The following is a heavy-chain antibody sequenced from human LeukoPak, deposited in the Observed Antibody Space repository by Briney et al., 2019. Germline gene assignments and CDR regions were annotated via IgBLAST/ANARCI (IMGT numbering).Heavy chain of an antibody. Sequence: NPGGSLRLSCAASGFTFSSYSMNWVRQAPGKGLEWVSSISSSSSYIYYADSVKGRFTISRDNAKNSLYLQMNSLRAEDTAVYYCARDRGQQLVFDYRGQGTLVTVSS. J-gene: IGHJ4*02. CDR2: ISSSSSYI. CDR1: GFTFSSYS. V-gene: IGHV3-21*01. CDR3: ARDRGQQLVFDY. D-gene: IGHD6-13*01.